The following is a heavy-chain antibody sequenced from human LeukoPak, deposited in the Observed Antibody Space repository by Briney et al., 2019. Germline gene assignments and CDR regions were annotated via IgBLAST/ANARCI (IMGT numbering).Heavy chain of an antibody. CDR3: TKGGTTFDY. V-gene: IGHV3-74*01. D-gene: IGHD1-1*01. Sequence: GGSLRLSCAASGFTFSSYWMHWVRQAPGKGLVWVSRIDTDGSSTTYADSVKGRFTISRDNAKNTLYLQMNSLRAEDTAIYYCTKGGTTFDYWGQGTLVTVSS. CDR2: IDTDGSST. J-gene: IGHJ4*02. CDR1: GFTFSSYW.